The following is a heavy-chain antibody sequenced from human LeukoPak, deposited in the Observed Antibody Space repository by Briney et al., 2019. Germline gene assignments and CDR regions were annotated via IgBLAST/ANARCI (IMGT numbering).Heavy chain of an antibody. CDR2: IWYDGSNK. Sequence: GGSLRLSCAASGFTFSSYGMHWVRQAPGKGLEWVAVIWYDGSNKYYADSVKGRFTISRDNSKNTLYLQMNSLRDEDTAVYYCGRGGGDVVVPAEDDAFDIWGQGTMVTVSS. D-gene: IGHD2-2*01. V-gene: IGHV3-33*01. J-gene: IGHJ3*02. CDR3: GRGGGDVVVPAEDDAFDI. CDR1: GFTFSSYG.